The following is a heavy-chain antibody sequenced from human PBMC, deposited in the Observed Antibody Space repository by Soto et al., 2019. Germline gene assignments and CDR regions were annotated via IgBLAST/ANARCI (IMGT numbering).Heavy chain of an antibody. V-gene: IGHV5-10-1*01. Sequence: PXEFLKICFKGSGYSCAGYWITWVRQKPGKGLEWMGRIDPSDSQTYYSPSFRGHVTISVTKSITTVFLQWSSLRASDTAMYYCARQIYDSDTGPNFQYYFDSWGQGTPVTVSS. CDR1: GYSCAGYW. CDR3: ARQIYDSDTGPNFQYYFDS. D-gene: IGHD3-22*01. J-gene: IGHJ4*02. CDR2: IDPSDSQT.